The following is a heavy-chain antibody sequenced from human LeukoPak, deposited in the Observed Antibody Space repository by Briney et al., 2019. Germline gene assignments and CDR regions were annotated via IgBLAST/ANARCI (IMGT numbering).Heavy chain of an antibody. CDR2: ISGSSGII. CDR1: GFTFNTYT. J-gene: IGHJ4*02. CDR3: ARDYTIFGVIID. D-gene: IGHD3-3*01. Sequence: GGSLRLSCAASGFTFNTYTMNWVRQAPGKGLEWVSYISGSSGIIDYADSVRGRFTISRDNAKNSLYLQMNSLRAEDTAVYYCARDYTIFGVIIDWGQGTLVTVSS. V-gene: IGHV3-48*01.